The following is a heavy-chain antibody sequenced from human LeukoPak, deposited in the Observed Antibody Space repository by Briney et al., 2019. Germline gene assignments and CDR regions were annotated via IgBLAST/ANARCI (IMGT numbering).Heavy chain of an antibody. V-gene: IGHV3-30*04. CDR3: AKDWTTAVTPLH. CDR2: ISYDGRDK. D-gene: IGHD4-23*01. J-gene: IGHJ1*01. CDR1: GFTFSSYA. Sequence: GRSLRLSCAASGFTFSSYAMHWVRQAPGKGLEWVAVISYDGRDKYYADSVKGRFTISRDNSRNTLYLQMNSLRAEDTAVYYCAKDWTTAVTPLHWGQGTLVTVSS.